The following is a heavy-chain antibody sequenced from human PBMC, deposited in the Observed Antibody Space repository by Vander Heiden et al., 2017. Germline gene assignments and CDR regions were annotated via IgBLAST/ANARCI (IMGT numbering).Heavy chain of an antibody. V-gene: IGHV1-69*17. CDR2: IIPMFEIT. D-gene: IGHD6-13*01. CDR1: GGTFTSYA. J-gene: IGHJ6*02. Sequence: QVQLVQSGAEAAKPGYSVTASCKASGGTFTSYAISRARQVPGQGLEWMVAIIPMFEITHYAEKFQGRVTITAEKSTSTAYMGLSSLRFEDTAVYDCAKHGYSSTWHEDEDYYYGMDVWGQGTTVTVSS. CDR3: AKHGYSSTWHEDEDYYYGMDV.